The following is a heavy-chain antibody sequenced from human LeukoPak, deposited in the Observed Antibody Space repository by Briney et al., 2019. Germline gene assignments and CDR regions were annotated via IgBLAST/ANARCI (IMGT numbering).Heavy chain of an antibody. D-gene: IGHD2-15*01. CDR3: VGDRYLGTWRAFDV. Sequence: PSETLSLTCIVSGGSINTDVYYWTWIRKHPRKGLEWIGYIHNTGSTYNPTPKTRVTISKDTSANQFSLTLTSVTAADTAVYYCVGDRYLGTWRAFDVWGQGTMVTVSS. J-gene: IGHJ3*01. V-gene: IGHV4-31*03. CDR1: GGSINTDVYY. CDR2: IHNTGST.